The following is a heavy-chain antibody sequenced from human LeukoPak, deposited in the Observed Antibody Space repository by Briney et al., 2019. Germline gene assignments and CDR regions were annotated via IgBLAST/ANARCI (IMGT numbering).Heavy chain of an antibody. V-gene: IGHV4-39*07. J-gene: IGHJ4*02. CDR3: ARAGLGGSGWYPY. CDR2: IYYSGST. Sequence: SETLSLACTVPGVSISSSRYYWGWVRQPPGKGLEWIGSIYYSGSTYYNPSLKSRVTISVDTSKHQFSLKLSSVTAADTAVYYCARAGLGGSGWYPYWGQGTLVTVSS. D-gene: IGHD6-19*01. CDR1: GVSISSSRYY.